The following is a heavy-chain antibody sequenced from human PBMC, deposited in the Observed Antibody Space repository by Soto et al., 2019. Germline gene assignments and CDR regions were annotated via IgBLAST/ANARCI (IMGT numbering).Heavy chain of an antibody. D-gene: IGHD6-19*01. Sequence: ASVKVSCKASGYTFINYYIHWVRQAPGQGLEWMGLINVNSGGTKCTQKFQGRVTITADESTSTAYMELSSLRSEDTAVYYCARERDSSGHPRDYYYYGMDVWGQGTTVTVS. CDR3: ARERDSSGHPRDYYYYGMDV. V-gene: IGHV1-46*01. J-gene: IGHJ6*02. CDR2: INVNSGGT. CDR1: GYTFINYY.